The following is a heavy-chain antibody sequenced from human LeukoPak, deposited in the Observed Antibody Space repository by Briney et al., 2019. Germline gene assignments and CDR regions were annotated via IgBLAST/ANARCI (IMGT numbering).Heavy chain of an antibody. Sequence: SVKVSCKASGGTFSSYAISWVRQAPGQGLEWMGGIIPIFGTANYAQKFQGRVTITADESTSTAYMEQSSLRSEDTAVYYCARGTKVRGVILAKYYYYYMDVWGKGTTVTIS. CDR3: ARGTKVRGVILAKYYYYYMDV. D-gene: IGHD3-10*01. CDR1: GGTFSSYA. J-gene: IGHJ6*03. V-gene: IGHV1-69*13. CDR2: IIPIFGTA.